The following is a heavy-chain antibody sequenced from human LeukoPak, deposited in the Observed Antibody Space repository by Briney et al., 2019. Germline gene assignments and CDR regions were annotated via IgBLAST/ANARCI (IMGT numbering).Heavy chain of an antibody. D-gene: IGHD5-18*01. V-gene: IGHV3-48*02. CDR1: TFTCSSYS. Sequence: WVSLRCSCSGSTFTCSSYSMKWVRQAPGKGREWVSYISSSSSTIYHADSVKGRFTISRDNAKNSLYLQMNSLRDEDTAVYYCARGGNSYGWVDYWGQGTLVTVSS. CDR2: ISSSSSTI. CDR3: ARGGNSYGWVDY. J-gene: IGHJ4*02.